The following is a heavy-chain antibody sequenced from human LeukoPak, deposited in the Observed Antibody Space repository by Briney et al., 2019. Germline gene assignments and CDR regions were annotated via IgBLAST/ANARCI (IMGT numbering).Heavy chain of an antibody. V-gene: IGHV3-23*01. Sequence: ETLSLTCAVYGGSFSGYYWSWIRQPPGKGLEWVSAISGSGGSTYYADSVKGRFTISRDNSKNTLYLQMNSLRAEDTAVYYCARVYYGSGSSFDYWGQGTLVTVSS. CDR3: ARVYYGSGSSFDY. J-gene: IGHJ4*02. CDR2: ISGSGGST. D-gene: IGHD3-10*01. CDR1: GGSFSGYY.